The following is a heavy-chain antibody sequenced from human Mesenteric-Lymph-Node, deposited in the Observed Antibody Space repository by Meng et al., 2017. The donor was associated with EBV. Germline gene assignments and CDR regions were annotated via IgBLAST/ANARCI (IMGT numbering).Heavy chain of an antibody. CDR1: GGSFSGYY. V-gene: IGHV4-34*01. CDR2: INHSGGT. CDR3: AALGSFASSIDP. Sequence: QGQIQQWGAGLLKPSETLSLTCAVYGGSFSGYYWSWIRQPPGKGLEWIGEINHSGGTNYNPSLKSRVTISVDTSKNQFSLKLTSVTAADTAVYFCAALGSFASSIDPWGQGTLVTVSS. J-gene: IGHJ5*02. D-gene: IGHD3-16*01.